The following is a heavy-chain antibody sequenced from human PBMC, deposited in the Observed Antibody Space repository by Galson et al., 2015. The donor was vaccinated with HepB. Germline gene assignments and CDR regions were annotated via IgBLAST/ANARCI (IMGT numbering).Heavy chain of an antibody. V-gene: IGHV3-30*18. CDR2: ISYDGSGE. Sequence: SLRLSCAASGFTFSRYDMHRVRQAPGKGLEWVAVISYDGSGEYYADSVKGRFIISRDNSKNTPYLQMNSLRAEDTAVYYCAKRAQYSSTWGRTRFSSYFDMDVWGQGTTVTVSS. CDR3: AKRAQYSSTWGRTRFSSYFDMDV. J-gene: IGHJ6*02. CDR1: GFTFSRYD. D-gene: IGHD6-13*01.